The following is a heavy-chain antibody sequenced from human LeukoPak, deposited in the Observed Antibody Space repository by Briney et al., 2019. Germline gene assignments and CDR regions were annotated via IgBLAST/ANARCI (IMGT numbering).Heavy chain of an antibody. D-gene: IGHD3-16*01. Sequence: SETLSLTCAVYGGSFSGYYWSWIRQPPGKGLEWIGEINHSGSTNYNPSLKSRVTISVDTSKNQFSLKLGSVTAADTAVYYCARGRRGKTFDYWGQGTLVTVSS. CDR2: INHSGST. CDR1: GGSFSGYY. CDR3: ARGRRGKTFDY. V-gene: IGHV4-34*01. J-gene: IGHJ4*02.